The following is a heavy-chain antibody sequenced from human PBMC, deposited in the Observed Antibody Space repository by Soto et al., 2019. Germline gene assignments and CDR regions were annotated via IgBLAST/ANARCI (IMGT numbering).Heavy chain of an antibody. CDR2: IYYSGST. J-gene: IGHJ4*02. Sequence: SETLSLTCTVSGGSISSYYWSWIRQPPGKGLEWIGYIYYSGSTNYNPSLKSRVTISVDTSKSQFSLKLSSVTAADTAVYYCARDYTAMGELDYWGQGTLVTVSS. CDR1: GGSISSYY. CDR3: ARDYTAMGELDY. V-gene: IGHV4-59*01. D-gene: IGHD5-18*01.